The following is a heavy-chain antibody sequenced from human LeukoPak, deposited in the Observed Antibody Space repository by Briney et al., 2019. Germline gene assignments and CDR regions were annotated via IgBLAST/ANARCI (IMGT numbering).Heavy chain of an antibody. D-gene: IGHD4-11*01. CDR1: GFTFSSYS. J-gene: IGHJ5*02. V-gene: IGHV3-21*01. Sequence: PGGSLRLSCAASGFTFSSYSMNWVRQALGKGLEWVSSISSSSSYIYYADSVKGRFTISRDNAKNSLYLQMNSLRAEDTAVYYCAPDYSNYVRWFDPWGQGTLVTVSS. CDR3: APDYSNYVRWFDP. CDR2: ISSSSSYI.